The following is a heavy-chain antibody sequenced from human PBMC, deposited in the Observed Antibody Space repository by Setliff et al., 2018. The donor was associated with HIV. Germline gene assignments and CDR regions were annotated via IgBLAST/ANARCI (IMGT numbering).Heavy chain of an antibody. D-gene: IGHD2-21*02. CDR3: ARHDGTYCGGDCYLLGYFDL. CDR1: AYSISSGYY. CDR2: IYHSGSI. J-gene: IGHJ2*01. Sequence: SETLSLTCTVSAYSISSGYYWGWIRQPPGKGLEWIGSIYHSGSIYYNPSLKSRVTISVDTSKNQFSLKLSSVTAADTAVYYCARHDGTYCGGDCYLLGYFDLWGRGTLVTVSS. V-gene: IGHV4-38-2*02.